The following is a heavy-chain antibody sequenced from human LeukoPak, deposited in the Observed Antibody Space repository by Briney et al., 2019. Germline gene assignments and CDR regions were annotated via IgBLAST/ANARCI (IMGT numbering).Heavy chain of an antibody. CDR3: AKDRYYYDSSGYTAPDY. CDR2: ISWNSGSI. CDR1: GFTFDDYA. D-gene: IGHD3-22*01. J-gene: IGHJ4*02. V-gene: IGHV3-9*01. Sequence: GGSLRLSCAASGFTFDDYAMHWVRQAPGKGLEWVSGISWNSGSIGYADSVKGRFTISRDNAKNSLYLQMNSLRAEDTALYYCAKDRYYYDSSGYTAPDYWGQGTLVTVSS.